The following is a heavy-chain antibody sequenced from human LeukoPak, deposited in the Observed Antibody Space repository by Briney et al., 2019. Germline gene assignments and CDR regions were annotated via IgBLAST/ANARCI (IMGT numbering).Heavy chain of an antibody. CDR2: IYHSGST. V-gene: IGHV4-38-2*02. J-gene: IGHJ6*03. CDR1: GYSISSGYY. Sequence: SETLSLTCTVSGYSISSGYYWGWIRQPPGKGLAWIGSIYHSGSTYYNPSLKSRVTISVDTSKNQFSLKLSSVTAADTAVYYCARDHGPDYYYYMDVWGKGTTVTVSS. D-gene: IGHD3/OR15-3a*01. CDR3: ARDHGPDYYYYMDV.